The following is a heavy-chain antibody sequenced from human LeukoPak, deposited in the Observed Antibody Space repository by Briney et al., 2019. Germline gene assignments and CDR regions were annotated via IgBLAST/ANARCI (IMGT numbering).Heavy chain of an antibody. CDR3: AKDYDFRSGFLNYFDY. V-gene: IGHV3-23*01. CDR1: GFTFSSDA. J-gene: IGHJ4*02. CDR2: ISGSGGST. Sequence: GGSLRLSCAAAGFTFSSDAMNWVRQSPGKGLEWVSAISGSGGSTYYADSVKGRFTISRDNSKKTLYLQMNSLRAEDTAVYYCAKDYDFRSGFLNYFDYWGQGTLVTVSS. D-gene: IGHD3-3*01.